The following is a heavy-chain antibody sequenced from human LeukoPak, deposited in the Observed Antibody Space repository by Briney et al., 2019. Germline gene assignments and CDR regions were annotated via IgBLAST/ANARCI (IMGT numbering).Heavy chain of an antibody. D-gene: IGHD5-18*01. J-gene: IGHJ6*02. CDR2: ITDSGTNT. Sequence: GGSLRLSCAVSGFTFRSYAMNWVRQAPGKGLEWVSVITDSGTNTYYGDSVKGRFTVSRDNSKNTLYLQMNSLRAEDTAVYYCARRGYSTYGMDVWGQGTTVTVSS. CDR1: GFTFRSYA. V-gene: IGHV3-23*01. CDR3: ARRGYSTYGMDV.